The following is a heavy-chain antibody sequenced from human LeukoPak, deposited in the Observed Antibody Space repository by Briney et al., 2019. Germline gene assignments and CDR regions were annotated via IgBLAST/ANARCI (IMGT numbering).Heavy chain of an antibody. Sequence: PGGSLRLSCAASGFTFDDYGMSWVRQAPGKGLEWVSGINWNGGSTGYADSVKGRFTISRDNAKNSLYLQMNSLRAEDTALYYCARSGEGYYYDSSGYTYYFDYWGQGTLVTVSS. V-gene: IGHV3-20*04. D-gene: IGHD3-22*01. J-gene: IGHJ4*02. CDR1: GFTFDDYG. CDR2: INWNGGST. CDR3: ARSGEGYYYDSSGYTYYFDY.